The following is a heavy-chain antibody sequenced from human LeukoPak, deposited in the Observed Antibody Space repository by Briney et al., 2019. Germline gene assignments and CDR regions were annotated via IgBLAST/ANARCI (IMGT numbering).Heavy chain of an antibody. Sequence: GGSLRLSCAASGFTFSSYAMSWVRQAPGKGLEWVSAISGSGGSTYYADSVKGRLTISRDNSKNTLYLQMNSLRAEDTAVYYCAKANYYDSSGYFFYWGQGTLVTVSS. D-gene: IGHD3-22*01. J-gene: IGHJ4*02. CDR1: GFTFSSYA. CDR2: ISGSGGST. CDR3: AKANYYDSSGYFFY. V-gene: IGHV3-23*01.